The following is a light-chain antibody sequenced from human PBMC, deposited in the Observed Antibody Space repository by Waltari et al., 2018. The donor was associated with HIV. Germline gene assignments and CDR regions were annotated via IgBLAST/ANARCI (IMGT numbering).Light chain of an antibody. J-gene: IGKJ2*01. Sequence: DIVMTQSPESLAVSLGERATINCKSSQSVLYSSNNKNYLAWYQQKPGQPPKLLIYWASTRESGVPDRFSGSGSGTDFTLTISSLRTEDVAFYYCQQYYSNSYTFGQGTKLEIK. CDR1: QSVLYSSNNKNY. CDR3: QQYYSNSYT. V-gene: IGKV4-1*01. CDR2: WAS.